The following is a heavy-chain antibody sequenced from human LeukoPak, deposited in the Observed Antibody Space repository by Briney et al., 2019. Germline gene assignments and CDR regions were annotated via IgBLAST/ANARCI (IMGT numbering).Heavy chain of an antibody. J-gene: IGHJ4*02. CDR1: GFTFSSYE. Sequence: PGGSLRLXCAASGFTFSSYEMNWVRRAPGKGLEWVSYISSSGSTIYYADSVKGRFTISRDNAKNSLYLQMNSLRAEDTAVYYCASSPILGIAAAGTFDYWGQGTLVTVSS. V-gene: IGHV3-48*03. CDR3: ASSPILGIAAAGTFDY. CDR2: ISSSGSTI. D-gene: IGHD6-13*01.